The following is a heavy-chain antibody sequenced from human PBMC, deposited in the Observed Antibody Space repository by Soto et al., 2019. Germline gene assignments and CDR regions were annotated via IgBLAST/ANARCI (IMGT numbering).Heavy chain of an antibody. V-gene: IGHV1-69*01. J-gene: IGHJ6*02. Sequence: QVKLVQSGAEVKKPGSSVKVSCKASGGTFSSYAISWVRQAPGQGLEWMGGIIPIFGTANYAQKFQGRVTITADESMRTDFMELSSLRSEDTQVYCCASPNDYGETGLGVWGQGTTVTVCS. CDR3: ASPNDYGETGLGV. D-gene: IGHD4-17*01. CDR1: GGTFSSYA. CDR2: IIPIFGTA.